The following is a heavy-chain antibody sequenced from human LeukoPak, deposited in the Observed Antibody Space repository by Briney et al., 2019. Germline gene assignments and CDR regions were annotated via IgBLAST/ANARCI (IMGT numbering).Heavy chain of an antibody. V-gene: IGHV3-33*03. D-gene: IGHD5-12*01. Sequence: PGGSLSLFCAASGFTFSSYGMHWVRQAPGKGLEWVAVIWFDGSNKYYADSVKGRFTISRDNAKSSLYLQMNSLRVEDTALYYCAKGSGYDTSTWFDPWGQGTLVTVSS. CDR1: GFTFSSYG. CDR3: AKGSGYDTSTWFDP. CDR2: IWFDGSNK. J-gene: IGHJ5*02.